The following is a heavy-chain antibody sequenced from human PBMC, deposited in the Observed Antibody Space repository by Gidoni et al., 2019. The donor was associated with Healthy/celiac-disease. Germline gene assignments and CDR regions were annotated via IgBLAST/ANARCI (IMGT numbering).Heavy chain of an antibody. V-gene: IGHV3-48*04. Sequence: EVQLVESGGGSVQPGGSLRLSCAASGFTFSGYDMTWVRQAPGKGLECVSYISSRSRTIYYADSVKGRFIISRDNVKNSLYLQMNSLRAEDTALYYCAGGYIGYDYWGQGTLVTVSS. CDR3: AGGYIGYDY. CDR2: ISSRSRTI. J-gene: IGHJ4*02. CDR1: GFTFSGYD. D-gene: IGHD5-12*01.